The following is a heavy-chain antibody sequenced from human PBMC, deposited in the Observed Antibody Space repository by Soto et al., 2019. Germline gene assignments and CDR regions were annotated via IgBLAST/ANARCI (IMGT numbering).Heavy chain of an antibody. V-gene: IGHV3-21*01. CDR1: GFTFSSYS. Sequence: EVQLVESGGGLVKPGGSLRLSCAASGFTFSSYSMNWVRQAPGKGLEWVSSISSSSSYIYYEDPVKGRFTISRDNAKNSLYLQMNSLRAEDTAVYYCARDTIFGVVTYYYYYMDVWGKGTTVTVSS. CDR2: ISSSSSYI. CDR3: ARDTIFGVVTYYYYYMDV. D-gene: IGHD3-3*01. J-gene: IGHJ6*03.